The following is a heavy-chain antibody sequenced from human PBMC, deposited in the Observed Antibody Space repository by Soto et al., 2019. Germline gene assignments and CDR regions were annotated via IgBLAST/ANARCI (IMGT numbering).Heavy chain of an antibody. D-gene: IGHD3-10*01. CDR3: ARGGRGRRGEFDP. Sequence: QVQLQQWGAGLLKPSETLSLTCAVYGGSFSGYYWSWIRQPPGKGLEWIGEINHSGSTNYNPSLKSRVTISVDTSKNQFSLKLSSVTAADTAVYYCARGGRGRRGEFDPWGQGTLVTVSS. V-gene: IGHV4-34*01. CDR2: INHSGST. CDR1: GGSFSGYY. J-gene: IGHJ5*02.